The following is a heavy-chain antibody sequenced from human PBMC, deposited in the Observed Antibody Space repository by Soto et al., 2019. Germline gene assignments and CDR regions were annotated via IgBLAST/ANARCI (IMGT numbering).Heavy chain of an antibody. CDR1: GGSISSSNW. CDR3: ARVVWFGESELYCFDY. Sequence: QVQLQESGPGLVKPSGTLSLTCAVSGGSISSSNWWSWVRQPPGKGREWIGEIYHSGSTNYNPSLKSRVTISVNKPKNQFSLKLSSVTAADTAVYYCARVVWFGESELYCFDYWGQGTLVTVSS. D-gene: IGHD3-10*01. V-gene: IGHV4-4*02. CDR2: IYHSGST. J-gene: IGHJ4*02.